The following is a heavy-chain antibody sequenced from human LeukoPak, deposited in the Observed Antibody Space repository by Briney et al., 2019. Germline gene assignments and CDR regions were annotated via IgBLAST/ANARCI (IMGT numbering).Heavy chain of an antibody. Sequence: GGSLRLSCAASGFSLRDYSMDWVRQAPGKGLEWVSSISGSSRYTFYVDSVKGRFTISRDNAKNSLYLQMNSLRVEDTAVYYCARDEARGYDFRPQDHWGQGTLVSVSS. J-gene: IGHJ4*02. CDR2: ISGSSRYT. V-gene: IGHV3-21*01. CDR1: GFSLRDYS. D-gene: IGHD3-3*01. CDR3: ARDEARGYDFRPQDH.